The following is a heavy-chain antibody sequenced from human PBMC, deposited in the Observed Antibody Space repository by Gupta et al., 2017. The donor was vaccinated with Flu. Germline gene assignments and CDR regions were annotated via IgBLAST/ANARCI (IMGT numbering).Heavy chain of an antibody. CDR2: INPHSGTT. Sequence: QVQLVQSGAEVKKPGASVKVSCKASEYTFTAYYIHWVRQAPGQGLEWMGRINPHSGTTNYEQKFQGRVTVTMDTSISTAYMDLSRLRSDDTAVYYCAREKHCSTSSCYRWFDLWGQGTLVTVSS. V-gene: IGHV1-2*06. CDR3: AREKHCSTSSCYRWFDL. CDR1: EYTFTAYY. D-gene: IGHD2-2*02. J-gene: IGHJ5*02.